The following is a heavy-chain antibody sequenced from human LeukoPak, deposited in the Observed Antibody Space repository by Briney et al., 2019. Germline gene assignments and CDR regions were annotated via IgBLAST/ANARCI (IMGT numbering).Heavy chain of an antibody. CDR1: GFTFSSYA. V-gene: IGHV3-23*01. CDR2: ISGSGGST. D-gene: IGHD4-23*01. J-gene: IGHJ4*02. Sequence: GGSLRVSCAASGFTFSSYAMSWVRQASGKGLEWVSFISGSGGSTYYVDSVKGRFTISRDNAKNSLYLQMNSLRAEDTAVYYCARGSRGNFDYWGQGTLVTVSS. CDR3: ARGSRGNFDY.